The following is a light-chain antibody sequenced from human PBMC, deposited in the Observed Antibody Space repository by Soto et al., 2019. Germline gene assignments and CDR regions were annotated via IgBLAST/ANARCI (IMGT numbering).Light chain of an antibody. V-gene: IGLV2-14*01. CDR3: SSYTSSSSYV. Sequence: QSALTQPASVSGSPGQSITISCTGTSSDVGTYNSVSWYQQYPGKAPKLMIHDVSNRPSGVSNRFSGSKSGNTASLTISGLQVEDEADYYCSSYTSSSSYVFGSGTKVTVL. CDR1: SSDVGTYNS. J-gene: IGLJ1*01. CDR2: DVS.